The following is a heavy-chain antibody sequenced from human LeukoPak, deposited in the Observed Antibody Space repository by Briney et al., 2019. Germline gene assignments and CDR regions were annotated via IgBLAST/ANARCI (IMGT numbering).Heavy chain of an antibody. CDR1: GFTFSNAW. CDR2: IKSKTDGGTT. D-gene: IGHD3-9*01. V-gene: IGHV3-15*01. CDR3: ARGLGILTGYYYYYMDV. J-gene: IGHJ6*03. Sequence: GGSLRLSCAASGFTFSNAWMSWVRQAPGKGLEWVGRIKSKTDGGTTDYAAPAKGRFTISRDDSKNTLYLQMNSLKTEDTAVYYCARGLGILTGYYYYYMDVWGKGTTVTVSS.